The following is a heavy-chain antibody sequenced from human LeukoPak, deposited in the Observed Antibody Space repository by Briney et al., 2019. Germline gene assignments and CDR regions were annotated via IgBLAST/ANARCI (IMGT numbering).Heavy chain of an antibody. J-gene: IGHJ4*02. CDR3: ARGRATAMGCY. D-gene: IGHD5-18*01. CDR1: GYTFTSYD. V-gene: IGHV1-8*01. CDR2: MNPNSGNT. Sequence: GASVKVSCKASGYTFTSYDINWVRQDTGQGLEWMGWMNPNSGNTGYAQKFQGRVTMTRNTSISTAYMELSSLRSEDTAVCYCARGRATAMGCYWGQGTLVTVSS.